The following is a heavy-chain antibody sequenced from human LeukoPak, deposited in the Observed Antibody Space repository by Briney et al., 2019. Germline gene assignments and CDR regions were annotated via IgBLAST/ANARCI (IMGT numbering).Heavy chain of an antibody. D-gene: IGHD5-18*01. CDR3: ARDGGYSYGFYYYYYGMDV. J-gene: IGHJ6*02. V-gene: IGHV4-61*01. CDR1: GVSVSSGSYY. CDR2: IYYSGST. Sequence: SETLSLTCTVSGVSVSSGSYYWSWIRQPPGKGLEWIGYIYYSGSTNYNPSLKSRVTISVDTSKNQFSLKLSSVTAADTAVYCCARDGGYSYGFYYYYYGMDVWGQGTTVTVSS.